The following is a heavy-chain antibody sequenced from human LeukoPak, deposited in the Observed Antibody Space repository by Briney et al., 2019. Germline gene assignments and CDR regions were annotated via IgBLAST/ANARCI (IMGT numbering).Heavy chain of an antibody. D-gene: IGHD3-16*02. V-gene: IGHV4-59*08. J-gene: IGHJ4*02. CDR3: ARQELSYGSGSHFDY. Sequence: SETLSLACTVSGGSISTFYWTWIRQPPGKGLEWIGSISYSGSTNYSPSLEGRVTMSVDTSKNQFSLKLRAVTAADTAVYFCARQELSYGSGSHFDYWGQGILVTVSS. CDR2: ISYSGST. CDR1: GGSISTFY.